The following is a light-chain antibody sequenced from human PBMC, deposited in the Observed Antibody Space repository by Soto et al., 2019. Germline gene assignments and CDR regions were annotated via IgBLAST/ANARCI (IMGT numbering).Light chain of an antibody. CDR1: QSISSW. V-gene: IGKV1-5*01. CDR2: DAS. J-gene: IGKJ5*01. CDR3: QQPSNSPHT. Sequence: DMKRAQYGKSVSASGGRSITITSRASQSISSWLAWYQQKPGKAPKLLIYDASSLKSGVPSRFSGSGSGTDFTLTISSLEPEDFALYYCQQPSNSPHTFAQGTLLEI.